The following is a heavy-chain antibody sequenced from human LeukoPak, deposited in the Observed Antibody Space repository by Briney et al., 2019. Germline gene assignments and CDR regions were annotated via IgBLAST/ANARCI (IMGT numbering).Heavy chain of an antibody. V-gene: IGHV3-20*04. Sequence: GGSLRLSCAASGFTFSSYAMSWVRQAPGKGLEWVSGINWNGGSTGYADSVKGRFTISRDNAKNSLYLQMNSLRAEDTALYYCARALTYCSSTSCGPGYFDYWGQGTLVTVSS. D-gene: IGHD2-2*01. CDR1: GFTFSSYA. CDR2: INWNGGST. J-gene: IGHJ4*02. CDR3: ARALTYCSSTSCGPGYFDY.